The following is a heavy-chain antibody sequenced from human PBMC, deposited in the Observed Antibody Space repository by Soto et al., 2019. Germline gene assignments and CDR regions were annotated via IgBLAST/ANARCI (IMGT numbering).Heavy chain of an antibody. V-gene: IGHV4-59*08. CDR3: ARHEGTGYCSSTSCSYFDY. CDR1: GGSISSYY. Sequence: QVQLQESGPGLVKPSETLSLTCTVSGGSISSYYWSWIRQPPGKGLEWIGYIYYSGSTNYNPSLKSRVTISVDTSKNQFSLKLSSVTAADTAVYYCARHEGTGYCSSTSCSYFDYWGQGTLVTVSS. J-gene: IGHJ4*02. D-gene: IGHD2-2*01. CDR2: IYYSGST.